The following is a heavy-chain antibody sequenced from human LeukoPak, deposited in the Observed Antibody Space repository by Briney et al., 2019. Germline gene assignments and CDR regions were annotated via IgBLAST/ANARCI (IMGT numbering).Heavy chain of an antibody. CDR2: FNTYTGNP. J-gene: IGHJ4*02. V-gene: IGHV7-81*01. D-gene: IGHD3-10*01. CDR3: ARSVEGVILPAQSYFDY. Sequence: ASVKVSCKASGYSSTTYGMNWVPQAPGQGLEWMGWFNTYTGNPTYAQGFTGRFVFSMDTSASTAYLQISSLKAEDMAMYYCARSVEGVILPAQSYFDYWGQGTLVTVSS. CDR1: GYSSTTYG.